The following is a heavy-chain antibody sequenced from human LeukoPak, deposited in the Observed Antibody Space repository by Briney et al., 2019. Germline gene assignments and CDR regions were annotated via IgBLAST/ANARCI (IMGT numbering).Heavy chain of an antibody. D-gene: IGHD3-16*02. J-gene: IGHJ4*02. CDR2: INHSGST. CDR3: ARGPNYDYVWGSYRHTNSKKYYFDY. Sequence: SETLSLTCAVYGGSFSGYYWSWIRQPPGKGLEWIGEINHSGSTNYNPSLKSRVTISVDTSKNQFSLKLSSVTAADTTVYYCARGPNYDYVWGSYRHTNSKKYYFDYWGQGTLVTVSS. CDR1: GGSFSGYY. V-gene: IGHV4-34*01.